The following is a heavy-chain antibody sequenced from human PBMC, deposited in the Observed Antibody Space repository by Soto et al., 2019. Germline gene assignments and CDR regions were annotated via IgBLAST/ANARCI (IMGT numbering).Heavy chain of an antibody. CDR2: IYYSGST. V-gene: IGHV4-59*01. CDR1: GGSISSYY. D-gene: IGHD4-17*01. J-gene: IGHJ3*02. CDR3: ARAGAGDYVSPDAFDI. Sequence: QVQLQESGPGLVKPSETLSLTCTVSGGSISSYYWSWIRQPPGKGLEWIGYIYYSGSTNYNHPLKSRVTISVDTSKNQFSLKLSSVTAADTAVYYCARAGAGDYVSPDAFDIWGQGTMVTVSS.